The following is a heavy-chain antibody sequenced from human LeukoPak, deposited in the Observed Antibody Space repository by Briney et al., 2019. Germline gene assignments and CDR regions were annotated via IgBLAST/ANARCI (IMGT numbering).Heavy chain of an antibody. D-gene: IGHD1-1*01. CDR1: GFTVSSNY. CDR2: IYSGGST. CDR3: NSLETAHFDY. Sequence: GGSLRLSCAASGFTVSSNYMSWVRQAPGKGLEWASVIYSGGSTYYADSVKGRFTISRDNSKNTLYLQMNSLRAEDTAVYYCNSLETAHFDYWGQGTLVTVSS. V-gene: IGHV3-53*01. J-gene: IGHJ4*02.